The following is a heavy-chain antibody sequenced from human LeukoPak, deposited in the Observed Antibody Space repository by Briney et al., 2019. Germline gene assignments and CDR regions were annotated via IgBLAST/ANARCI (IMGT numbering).Heavy chain of an antibody. J-gene: IGHJ4*02. CDR1: GFTLNNCC. CDR3: ATSLITRFDY. CDR2: IYTYGST. Sequence: PGGSVTLFCAVSGFTLNNCCLQWLRRSRGKGLVWVSRIYTYGSTNYSDSVEGRITIPKDSATTKLYLQRHRLRAEATSEYYCATSLITRFDYWGQGTLVTVSS. V-gene: IGHV3-74*01. D-gene: IGHD3-16*01.